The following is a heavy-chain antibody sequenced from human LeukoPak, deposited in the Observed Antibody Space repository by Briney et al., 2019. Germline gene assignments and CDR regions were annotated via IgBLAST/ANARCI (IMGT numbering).Heavy chain of an antibody. D-gene: IGHD6-25*01. CDR1: GFTFCDYT. Sequence: PGGSLRLSCAASGFTFCDYTMNWVRQAPGKGLECISYISRSSDTIYYADSVKGRFTISRDNAKNSVYLQMNSLRDEDTAVYYCARGSSAPDYWGQGTLVTVSS. CDR2: ISRSSDTI. J-gene: IGHJ4*02. V-gene: IGHV3-48*02. CDR3: ARGSSAPDY.